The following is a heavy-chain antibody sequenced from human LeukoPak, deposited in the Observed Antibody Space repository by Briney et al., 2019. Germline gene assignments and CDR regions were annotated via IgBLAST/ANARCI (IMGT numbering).Heavy chain of an antibody. J-gene: IGHJ4*02. V-gene: IGHV4-30-4*08. D-gene: IGHD5-18*01. Sequence: PSETLSLTCTVSGGSISSGDYYWSWIRLPPGKGLEWIGYIYYSGSTYYNPSLKSRVTISVDTSKNQFSLKLSSVTAADTAVYYCARDRILGGYRLYFDYWGQGTLVTVSS. CDR2: IYYSGST. CDR1: GGSISSGDYY. CDR3: ARDRILGGYRLYFDY.